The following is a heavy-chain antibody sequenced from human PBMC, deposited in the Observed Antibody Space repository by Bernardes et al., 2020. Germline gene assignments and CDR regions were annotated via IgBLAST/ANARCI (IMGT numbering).Heavy chain of an antibody. CDR1: GYTFTSYG. Sequence: ASVKVSCKASGYTFTSYGISWVRQAPGQGLEWMGWISAYNGNTNYAQKLQGRVTMTTDTSTSTAYMELRSLRSDDTAVYYCASPTEYSYYYGSGGGMDVWGQGTTVTVSS. D-gene: IGHD3-10*01. CDR3: ASPTEYSYYYGSGGGMDV. CDR2: ISAYNGNT. J-gene: IGHJ6*02. V-gene: IGHV1-18*01.